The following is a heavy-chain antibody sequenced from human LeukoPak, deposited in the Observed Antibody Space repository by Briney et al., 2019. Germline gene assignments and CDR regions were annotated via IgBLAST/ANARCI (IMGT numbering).Heavy chain of an antibody. J-gene: IGHJ4*02. CDR3: ARAYYDSSGYYGGEYYFDY. D-gene: IGHD3-22*01. Sequence: SETLSLTCTVSGGSISSYYWTWIRQPPGKGLEWIGFIHYIGSTKYNPSLKSRVTISVDTSRNQFSLKLSSVTAADTAVYYCARAYYDSSGYYGGEYYFDYWGQGTLVTVSS. CDR1: GGSISSYY. V-gene: IGHV4-59*12. CDR2: IHYIGST.